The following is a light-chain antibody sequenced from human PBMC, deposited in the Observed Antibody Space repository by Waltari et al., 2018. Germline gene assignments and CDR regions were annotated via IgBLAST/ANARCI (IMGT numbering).Light chain of an antibody. CDR1: QSVLYNTNNKNY. J-gene: IGKJ3*01. Sequence: DIVMTPSPASLAVSLGERATINCKSSQSVLYNTNNKNYLSWYQQKPGQPPKLLIYLASTSEVVVPDRFTRAGSGTDFHLPICRLQAEDVAVYYCYQNSITHFTIGPGTKV. CDR2: LAS. CDR3: YQNSITHFT. V-gene: IGKV4-1*01.